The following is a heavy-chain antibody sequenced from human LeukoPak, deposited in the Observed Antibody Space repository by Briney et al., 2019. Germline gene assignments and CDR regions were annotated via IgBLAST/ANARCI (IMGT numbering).Heavy chain of an antibody. CDR2: IYPGDSDT. CDR3: ARSPRDCSGGSCYSAWFDP. Sequence: GASLKISCKGSGYSFTSYWIGWVRQMPGKGLEWMGIIYPGDSDTRYSPSFQGQVTISADKSIRTANLQWSSLKASDTAMYYWARSPRDCSGGSCYSAWFDPWGQGTLVTVSS. CDR1: GYSFTSYW. J-gene: IGHJ5*02. V-gene: IGHV5-51*01. D-gene: IGHD2-15*01.